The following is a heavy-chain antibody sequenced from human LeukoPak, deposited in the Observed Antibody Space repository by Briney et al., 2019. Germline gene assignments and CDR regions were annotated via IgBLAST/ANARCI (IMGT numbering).Heavy chain of an antibody. CDR3: ARELREHGVFDI. J-gene: IGHJ3*02. Sequence: GGSLRLSCAASGFTFSSYAMHWVRQAPGKGLEYVSAISSNGGSTYYANSVKGRFTISRDNSKNTVYLQMNSLRVEDTAVYYCARELREHGVFDIWGQGIMVTVSS. CDR1: GFTFSSYA. V-gene: IGHV3-64*01. D-gene: IGHD1-26*01. CDR2: ISSNGGST.